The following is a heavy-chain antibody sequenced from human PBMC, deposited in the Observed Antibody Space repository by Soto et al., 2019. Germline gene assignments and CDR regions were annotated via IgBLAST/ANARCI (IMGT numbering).Heavy chain of an antibody. J-gene: IGHJ5*02. Sequence: SETLSLTCSVSCAALCGNYYWSWIRQVPGKGLEWIGHIYVTGAVDYNPSLRDRITISQDTSERQFSLNLRLVTAADTAVYYCARLRIATNNYKWFDPWGQGTLVTVSS. V-gene: IGHV4-31*03. CDR1: CAALCGNYY. CDR3: ARLRIATNNYKWFDP. CDR2: IYVTGAV. D-gene: IGHD2-21*01.